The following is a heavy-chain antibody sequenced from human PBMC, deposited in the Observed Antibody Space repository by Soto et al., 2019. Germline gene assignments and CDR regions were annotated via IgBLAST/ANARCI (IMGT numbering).Heavy chain of an antibody. D-gene: IGHD4-17*01. V-gene: IGHV4-31*03. CDR1: GGSISSGGYY. CDR3: ARGTTTVTPWGFDY. J-gene: IGHJ4*02. Sequence: QVQLQESGPGLVKPSQTLSLTCTVSGGSISSGGYYWSWIRQHPGKGLEWIGYIYYSGSTYYNPSLKSRVTISGDTSKNQFSLKLSSVTAADTAVYYCARGTTTVTPWGFDYWGQGTLVTVSS. CDR2: IYYSGST.